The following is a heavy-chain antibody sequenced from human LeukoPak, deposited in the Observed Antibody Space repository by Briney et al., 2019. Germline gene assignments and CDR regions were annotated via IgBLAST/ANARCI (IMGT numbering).Heavy chain of an antibody. D-gene: IGHD3-9*01. CDR2: IYYSGST. V-gene: IGHV4-31*03. CDR3: ARGRPYYDILTGYFFDY. CDR1: GGSINSGNYY. J-gene: IGHJ4*02. Sequence: SETLSLTCTVSGGSINSGNYYWGWIRQPPGKGLEWIGYIYYSGSTYYNPSLKSRVTISVDTSKNQFSLKLSSVTAADTAVYYCARGRPYYDILTGYFFDYWGQGTLVTVSS.